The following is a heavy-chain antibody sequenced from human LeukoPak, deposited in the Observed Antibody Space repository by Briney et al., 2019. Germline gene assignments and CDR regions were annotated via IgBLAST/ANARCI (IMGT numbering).Heavy chain of an antibody. CDR3: ARFRIAAAGPGNYFDY. J-gene: IGHJ4*02. CDR1: GGSISSYY. CDR2: IYYSGSP. Sequence: PSETLSLTCTVSGGSISSYYWNWIRQPPGKGLEWIGYIYYSGSPNYNPSLKNRDTISLDTSKNQFSLELSSVTAADTAVFYCARFRIAAAGPGNYFDYWGQGTLVTVSS. D-gene: IGHD6-13*01. V-gene: IGHV4-59*12.